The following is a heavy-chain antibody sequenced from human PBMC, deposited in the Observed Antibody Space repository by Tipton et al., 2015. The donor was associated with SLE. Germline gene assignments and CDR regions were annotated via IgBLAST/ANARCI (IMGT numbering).Heavy chain of an antibody. CDR2: INSDGSRT. J-gene: IGHJ6*04. CDR1: GFIFSDFW. V-gene: IGHV3-74*01. CDR3: GGLESVRLGDV. Sequence: GSLRLSCAASGFIFSDFWMHWVRQVPGKGLMSVSRINSDGSRTNYADSVKGRFTISRDNAKNTLYLQMNSVRAEDTAVYYCGGLESVRLGDVWGKGTTVTVSS. D-gene: IGHD3-22*01.